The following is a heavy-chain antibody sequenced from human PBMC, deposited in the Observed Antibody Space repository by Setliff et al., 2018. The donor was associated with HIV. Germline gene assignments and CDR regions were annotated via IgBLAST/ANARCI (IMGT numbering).Heavy chain of an antibody. CDR2: IYWDDDK. J-gene: IGHJ6*03. Sequence: GSGPTLVNPTQTLTLTCTFSGFSLTPRGGGVAWIRQPPGKALEWLALIYWDDDKYYSPSLKSRLTITKDNSKNQVVLTMTNMDPVDTATYYCAHRKYSNYYYYMDVWGKGTTVTVSS. D-gene: IGHD4-4*01. CDR1: GFSLTPRGGG. CDR3: AHRKYSNYYYYMDV. V-gene: IGHV2-5*02.